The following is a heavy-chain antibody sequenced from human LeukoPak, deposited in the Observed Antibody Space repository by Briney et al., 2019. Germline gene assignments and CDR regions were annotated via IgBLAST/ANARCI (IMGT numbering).Heavy chain of an antibody. CDR3: AKGGDGYNYGSYFDY. J-gene: IGHJ4*02. D-gene: IGHD5-24*01. CDR2: IRYDGSNE. CDR1: GFIFSNYG. V-gene: IGHV3-30*02. Sequence: GGSLRLSCAASGFIFSNYGMSWVRQAPGKGLEWVAFIRYDGSNEFYVDSVKGRFTISRDNSKNTLYLQMNSLRAEDTAVYYCAKGGDGYNYGSYFDYWGQGTLVTVSS.